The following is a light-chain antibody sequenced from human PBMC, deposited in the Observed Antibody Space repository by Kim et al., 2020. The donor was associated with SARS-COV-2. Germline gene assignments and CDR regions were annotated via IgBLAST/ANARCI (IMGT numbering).Light chain of an antibody. V-gene: IGKV1-39*01. CDR1: QNIGTS. Sequence: DIQMTQSPSSLSASVGDRVTISCRASQNIGTSLNWYQQRPGTAPKLLIFGASTFHIGVPSTFSSSGSGTDFPLTISSLHPDDFATYFCQQNYSPPYTFGQGTKLEI. CDR3: QQNYSPPYT. CDR2: GAS. J-gene: IGKJ2*01.